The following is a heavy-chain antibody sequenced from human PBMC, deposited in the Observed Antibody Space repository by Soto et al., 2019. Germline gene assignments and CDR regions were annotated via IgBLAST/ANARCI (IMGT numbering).Heavy chain of an antibody. V-gene: IGHV4-59*01. CDR3: ATNSGGYYYYGMDV. CDR1: GGSISSYY. CDR2: IYYSGST. Sequence: SETLSLTXTVSGGSISSYYWSWIRQPPGKGLEWIGYIYYSGSTNYNPSLKSRVTISVDTSKNQFSLKLSSVTAADTAVYYCATNSGGYYYYGMDVWGQGTTVTVSS. D-gene: IGHD1-1*01. J-gene: IGHJ6*02.